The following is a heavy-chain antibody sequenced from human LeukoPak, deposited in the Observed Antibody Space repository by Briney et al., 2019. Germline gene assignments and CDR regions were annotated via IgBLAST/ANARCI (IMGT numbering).Heavy chain of an antibody. J-gene: IGHJ4*02. CDR3: TTDPCGAY. CDR2: ISYDGSNK. CDR1: GFTFSSYA. Sequence: GGSLRLFCAASGFTFSSYAMSWVRQAPGKGLEWVAVISYDGSNKYYADSVKGRFTISRDNSKNTLYLQMNSLRAEDTAVYYCTTDPCGAYWGQGTLVTVSS. D-gene: IGHD2-21*01. V-gene: IGHV3-30*04.